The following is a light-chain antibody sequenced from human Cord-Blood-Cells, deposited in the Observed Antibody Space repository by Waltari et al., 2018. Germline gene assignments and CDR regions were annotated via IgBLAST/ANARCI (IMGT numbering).Light chain of an antibody. V-gene: IGLV2-14*01. Sequence: QSALTQPASVSGSPGQSITLPCTGTNSDVGGYHYVSWYQQHPGKAPKLMIYDVSNRPSWVSNRFSGSKSGNTASLTISGLQAEDEADYYCSSYTSSSTDVFGTGTKVTVL. J-gene: IGLJ1*01. CDR2: DVS. CDR1: NSDVGGYHY. CDR3: SSYTSSSTDV.